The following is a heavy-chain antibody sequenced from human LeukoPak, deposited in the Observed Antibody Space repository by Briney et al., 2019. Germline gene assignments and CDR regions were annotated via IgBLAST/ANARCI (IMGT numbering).Heavy chain of an antibody. CDR1: GYTFSDYF. Sequence: ASVTVSYKASGYTFSDYFMHWVRQAPGQGLEWMGWINPKTGGTTYTQKFQGRVTMTRDMSITTAYMDLSRLTSDDTAVYYCTRAFEYGWFDPWGQGTQVIVSS. V-gene: IGHV1-2*02. CDR2: INPKTGGT. J-gene: IGHJ5*02. D-gene: IGHD4-17*01. CDR3: TRAFEYGWFDP.